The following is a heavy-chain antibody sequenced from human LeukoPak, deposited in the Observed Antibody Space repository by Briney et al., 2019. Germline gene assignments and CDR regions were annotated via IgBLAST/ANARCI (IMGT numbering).Heavy chain of an antibody. CDR3: AAEGVAAAGSSPFDY. CDR1: GFTFTSSA. D-gene: IGHD6-13*01. Sequence: SVKVSCKASGFTFTSSAMQWVRQARGQRLEWIGWIVVGSGNTNYAQKFQERVTITRDMSTSTAYMELSSLRSEDTAAYYCAAEGVAAAGSSPFDYWGQGTLVTVSS. CDR2: IVVGSGNT. V-gene: IGHV1-58*02. J-gene: IGHJ4*02.